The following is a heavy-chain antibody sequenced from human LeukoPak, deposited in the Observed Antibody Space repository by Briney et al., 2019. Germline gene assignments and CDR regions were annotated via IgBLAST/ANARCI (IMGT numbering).Heavy chain of an antibody. CDR1: GFTFSSYW. D-gene: IGHD4-17*01. J-gene: IGHJ6*03. CDR3: ARYGVYGNYYYMDV. CDR2: IKQDGSVK. V-gene: IGHV3-7*01. Sequence: GGPLRLSCAASGFTFSSYWMSWVRQAPGKGLEWVANIKQDGSVKYYVDSVKGRFTISRDNAKNSLYLQMNSLRAEDTAVYYCARYGVYGNYYYMDVWGKGTTVTVSS.